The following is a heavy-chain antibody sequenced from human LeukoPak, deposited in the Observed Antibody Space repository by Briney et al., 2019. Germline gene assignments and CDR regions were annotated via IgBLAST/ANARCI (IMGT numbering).Heavy chain of an antibody. D-gene: IGHD3-3*01. Sequence: GGSLRLSCTASGFTFGDYAMSWVRQAPGKGLEWVGFIRGKAYGGTTEYAASVKGRFTISRDDSKSIAYLQMNSLKTEDTAVYYCTRGSLKSDFWSGYSQLFDYWGQGTLVTVSS. CDR1: GFTFGDYA. J-gene: IGHJ4*02. CDR3: TRGSLKSDFWSGYSQLFDY. V-gene: IGHV3-49*04. CDR2: IRGKAYGGTT.